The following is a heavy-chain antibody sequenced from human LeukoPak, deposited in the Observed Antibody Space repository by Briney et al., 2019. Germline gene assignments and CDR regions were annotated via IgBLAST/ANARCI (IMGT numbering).Heavy chain of an antibody. CDR3: ARVVDTAMANYGMDV. D-gene: IGHD5-18*01. CDR1: GFTFSSYS. CDR2: ISSSSSYI. Sequence: GGSLRLSCAASGFTFSSYSMNWVRQAPGRGLEWVSSISSSSSYIYYADSVKGRFTISRDNAKNSLYLQTNSLRAEDTAVYYCARVVDTAMANYGMDVWGKGTTVTVSS. V-gene: IGHV3-21*01. J-gene: IGHJ6*04.